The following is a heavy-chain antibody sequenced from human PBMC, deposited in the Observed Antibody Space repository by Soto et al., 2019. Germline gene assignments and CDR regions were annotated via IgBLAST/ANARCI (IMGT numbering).Heavy chain of an antibody. CDR3: ARRSAGDGYYYYYGMDV. J-gene: IGHJ6*02. Sequence: SETLSRTCTVSGGSISSYYWSWIRQPPGKGLEWIGYIYYSGSTNYNPSLKSRVTISVDTSKNQFSLKLSSVTAADTAVYYCARRSAGDGYYYYYGMDVWGQGTTVTVSS. CDR2: IYYSGST. CDR1: GGSISSYY. D-gene: IGHD2-21*02. V-gene: IGHV4-59*01.